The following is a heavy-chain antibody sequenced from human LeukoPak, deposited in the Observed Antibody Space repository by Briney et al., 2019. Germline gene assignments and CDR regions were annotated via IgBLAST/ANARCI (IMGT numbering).Heavy chain of an antibody. V-gene: IGHV1-69*05. Sequence: SVTVSCKASGGTFISYAISWVRQAPGQGLEWMGGIIPIFGTANYAQKFQGRVTITTDESTSTAYMELSSLRSEDTAVYYCARSTRDCSSTSCYISAEFDYWGQGTLVTVSS. CDR3: ARSTRDCSSTSCYISAEFDY. CDR1: GGTFISYA. D-gene: IGHD2-2*02. CDR2: IIPIFGTA. J-gene: IGHJ4*02.